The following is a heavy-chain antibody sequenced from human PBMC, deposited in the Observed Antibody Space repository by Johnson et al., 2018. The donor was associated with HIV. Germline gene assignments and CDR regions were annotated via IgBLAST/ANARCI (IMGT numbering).Heavy chain of an antibody. CDR3: ARDPLVGTVTVGAFDI. V-gene: IGHV3-30*14. J-gene: IGHJ3*02. CDR2: ISYDGSNK. D-gene: IGHD1-26*01. CDR1: GFTFSSYA. Sequence: QVQLVESGGGVVQPGRSLRLSCAASGFTFSSYAMHWVRQAPGKGLEWVAVISYDGSNKYYADSVKGRFTISRENAKKSLYLQMNNLRAGDTAVYFCARDPLVGTVTVGAFDIWGQGTLVTVSS.